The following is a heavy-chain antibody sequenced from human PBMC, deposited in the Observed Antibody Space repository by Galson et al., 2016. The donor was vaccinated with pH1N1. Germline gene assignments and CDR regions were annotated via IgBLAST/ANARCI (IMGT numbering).Heavy chain of an antibody. Sequence: SLRLSCAASGFTFSDYYMDWVRQAPGKGLEWVGRSRNKAKGYTTEYAASVQGRFTISRDESKNSLYLQMNSLKSEDTAIYYCARGFHSFDIWGQGTMVTVSS. CDR3: ARGFHSFDI. CDR1: GFTFSDYY. CDR2: SRNKAKGYTT. V-gene: IGHV3-72*01. J-gene: IGHJ3*02.